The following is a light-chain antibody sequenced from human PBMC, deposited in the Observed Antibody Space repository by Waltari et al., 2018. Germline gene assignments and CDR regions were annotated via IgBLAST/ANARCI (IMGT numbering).Light chain of an antibody. CDR3: QQYDNLLFT. J-gene: IGKJ3*01. Sequence: DIQMTQSPSSLFASVGDRVTITCQASQDISNYLNWYQQKPGKAPKLLIYDASNLETGVPSRFSGSGSGTDFTFTISSLQPEDIATYYCQQYDNLLFTFGPGTKVDIK. CDR2: DAS. V-gene: IGKV1-33*01. CDR1: QDISNY.